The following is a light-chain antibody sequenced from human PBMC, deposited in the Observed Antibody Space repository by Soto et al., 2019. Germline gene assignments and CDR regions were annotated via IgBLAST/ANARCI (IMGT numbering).Light chain of an antibody. V-gene: IGLV2-14*03. CDR2: AVS. CDR3: ISYTDRQSYL. CDR1: SSDIGSYNH. Sequence: SALAQPTSVSGSPGQSITLSCSGTSSDIGSYNHVAWYQQFPGKSPKLMIYAVSDRPPGVSDRFSGSKSGITASLTISGLQTEDEAEYYCISYTDRQSYLCGTGTKVTVL. J-gene: IGLJ1*01.